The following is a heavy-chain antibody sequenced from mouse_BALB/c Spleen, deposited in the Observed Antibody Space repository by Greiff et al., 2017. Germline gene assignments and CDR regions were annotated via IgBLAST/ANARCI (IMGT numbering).Heavy chain of an antibody. CDR2: IWAGGST. Sequence: QVQLKESGPGLVAPSQSLSITCTVSGFSLTSYGVHWVRQPPGKGLEWLGVIWAGGSTNYNSALMSRLSISKDNSKSQVFLKMNSLQTDDTAMYYCAREGVGLDYWGQGTTLTVSS. CDR3: AREGVGLDY. CDR1: GFSLTSYG. J-gene: IGHJ2*01. V-gene: IGHV2-9*02. D-gene: IGHD1-1*02.